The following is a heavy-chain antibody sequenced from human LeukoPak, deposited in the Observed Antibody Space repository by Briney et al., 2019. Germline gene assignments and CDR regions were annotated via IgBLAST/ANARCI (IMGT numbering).Heavy chain of an antibody. D-gene: IGHD3-16*01. Sequence: ASVKVSCKASGGTFSGYAISWVRQAPGQGLEWMGWINPNSGDTNYAQKFQGRVTMTRDTSISTAYMELSRLRSDDTAVYYCARVRYRLAETYIDYWGQGTLVTVSS. CDR3: ARVRYRLAETYIDY. CDR2: INPNSGDT. J-gene: IGHJ4*02. CDR1: GGTFSGYA. V-gene: IGHV1-2*02.